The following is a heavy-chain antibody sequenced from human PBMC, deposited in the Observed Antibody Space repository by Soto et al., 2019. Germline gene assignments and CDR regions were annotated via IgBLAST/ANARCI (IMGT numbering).Heavy chain of an antibody. Sequence: QVQLVQSGAEVKKPGASVKVSCKASGYTFTSYDINWVRQATGQGLEWMGWMNPNSGNTGYAQKYQGRVTMTRNTSISTAYTELSSLRAEDTAGYYCAIEKTSYGMDVWGQGATVTVS. CDR2: MNPNSGNT. V-gene: IGHV1-8*01. CDR1: GYTFTSYD. J-gene: IGHJ6*02. CDR3: AIEKTSYGMDV.